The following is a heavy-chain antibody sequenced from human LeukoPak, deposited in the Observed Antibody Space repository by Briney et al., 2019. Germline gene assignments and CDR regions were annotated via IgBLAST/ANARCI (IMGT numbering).Heavy chain of an antibody. J-gene: IGHJ4*02. CDR3: AGYDSSGYYGY. D-gene: IGHD3-22*01. CDR2: IYSGGSDS. CDR1: GYSITNYW. Sequence: GESLKICGDGSGYSITNYWIGWVRQIPGKGLELMGIIYSGGSDSSYSPSFQGQVTISADKSISTAYLQWSSLKASETPMYNCAGYDSSGYYGYWGQGTLVTVSS. V-gene: IGHV5-51*01.